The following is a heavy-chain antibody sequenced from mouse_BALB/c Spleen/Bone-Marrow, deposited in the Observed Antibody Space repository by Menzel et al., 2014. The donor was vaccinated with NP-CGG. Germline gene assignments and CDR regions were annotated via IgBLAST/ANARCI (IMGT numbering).Heavy chain of an antibody. Sequence: EVKLQESGGGLVQPGGSLKLSCAASGFDFSRYWMTWVRQAPGKGLEWIGEINPDSSTINYAPSLKDKFIISRDNAKNTLYLQMSKVRSEDTALYCCAKNYYYGYVAYWGQGTLVTVSA. CDR1: GFDFSRYW. J-gene: IGHJ3*01. V-gene: IGHV4-1*02. CDR2: INPDSSTI. D-gene: IGHD1-2*01. CDR3: AKNYYYGYVAY.